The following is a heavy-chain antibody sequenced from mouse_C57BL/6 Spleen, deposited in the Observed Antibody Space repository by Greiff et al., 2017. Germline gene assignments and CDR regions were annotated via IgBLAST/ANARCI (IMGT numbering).Heavy chain of an antibody. CDR2: IDPEDGGT. Sequence: VQLQQPGAELVRPGASVKLSCTASGYNIKGYYMHWVKQRPEQCLEWIGRIDPEDGGTEYAPTFTGKATITVDTSSNTAYLQLSSLTSDDTAVYYCTTDYYYSSSWFADWGQGTLVTVSA. D-gene: IGHD2-5*01. CDR3: TTDYYYSSSWFAD. CDR1: GYNIKGYY. J-gene: IGHJ3*01. V-gene: IGHV14-1*01.